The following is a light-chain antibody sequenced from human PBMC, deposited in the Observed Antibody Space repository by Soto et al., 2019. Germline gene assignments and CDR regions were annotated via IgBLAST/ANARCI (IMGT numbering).Light chain of an antibody. Sequence: NFMLTQPHSVSESPGKTVTISCTRSSGSIASNYVQWYQQRPGSDPTTVIYEDNQRPSGVPDRFSGSIDSSSNSASLTISGLTAEDEADYYCQSYDSSTVVFGGGTQLTVL. CDR3: QSYDSSTVV. J-gene: IGLJ2*01. V-gene: IGLV6-57*03. CDR1: SGSIASNY. CDR2: EDN.